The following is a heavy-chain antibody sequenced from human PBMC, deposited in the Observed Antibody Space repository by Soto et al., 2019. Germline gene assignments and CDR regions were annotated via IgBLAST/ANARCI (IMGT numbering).Heavy chain of an antibody. CDR2: IHYSGST. Sequence: QVQLQESGPGLVKPSETLSLTCTVPGGSVNIGTYYWGWIRQPPGKGLEWIGFIHYSGSTNYNPSLKHRATMSADTSTNQFSLKLTSVNAADPAVYYCTWGGDAYKTGHWGQGTLVTASS. CDR1: GGSVNIGTYY. D-gene: IGHD2-21*01. J-gene: IGHJ4*02. V-gene: IGHV4-61*01. CDR3: TWGGDAYKTGH.